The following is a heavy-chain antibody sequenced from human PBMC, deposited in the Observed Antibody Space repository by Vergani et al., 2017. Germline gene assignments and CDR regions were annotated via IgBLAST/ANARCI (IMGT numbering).Heavy chain of an antibody. CDR3: AKDQGSAARPTGPDY. Sequence: EVQLVESGGGLVKPGGSLRLSCAASGFTFSNAWMSWVRQAPGKGLEWVGRIKSKTDGGTTDYAAPVKGRCTISRDDSKNTLYLQMNSLRAEDTAVYYCAKDQGSAARPTGPDYWGQGTLVTVSS. J-gene: IGHJ4*02. CDR1: GFTFSNAW. CDR2: IKSKTDGGTT. D-gene: IGHD1-14*01. V-gene: IGHV3-15*01.